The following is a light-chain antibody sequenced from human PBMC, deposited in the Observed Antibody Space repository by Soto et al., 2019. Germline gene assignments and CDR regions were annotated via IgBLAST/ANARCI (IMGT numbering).Light chain of an antibody. CDR1: DGDLRDSNY. CDR3: LTGNNYRV. V-gene: IGLV2-8*01. CDR2: DVT. Sequence: QSALTQPPSASGSPGQSVTVSCTAIDGDLRDSNYVSWYQQHPGKAPKLIIYDVTKRPSGVPDRFSGSKSGNTASLTVSGLQAEDEADYFCLTGNNYRVFGTGTKLTVL. J-gene: IGLJ1*01.